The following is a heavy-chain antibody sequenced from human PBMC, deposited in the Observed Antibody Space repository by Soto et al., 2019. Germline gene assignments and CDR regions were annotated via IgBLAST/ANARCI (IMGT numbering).Heavy chain of an antibody. J-gene: IGHJ6*02. CDR1: GGSFSGYY. V-gene: IGHV4-34*01. CDR2: INHSRST. D-gene: IGHD2-15*01. CDR3: ARFAVVAATRLNGMDV. Sequence: SETLSLTCAVYGGSFSGYYWSWIRQPPGKGLEWIGEINHSRSTNYNPSLKSRVTISVDTSKNQFSLKLSSVTAADTAVYYCARFAVVAATRLNGMDVWGQGTTVTVSS.